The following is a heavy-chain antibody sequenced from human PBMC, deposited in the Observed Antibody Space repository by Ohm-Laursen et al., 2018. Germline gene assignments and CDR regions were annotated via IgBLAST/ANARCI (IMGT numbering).Heavy chain of an antibody. CDR1: GGSISSYY. CDR2: IHTSGTT. CDR3: SGGGF. J-gene: IGHJ4*02. V-gene: IGHV4-4*07. Sequence: SQTLSLTCLVSGGSISSYYWSWIRQPAGRGLEWIGRIHTSGTTNYGPSLQSRVTMSVDTSKNQFSLNLSSVTAADTAVYYCSGGGFWGQGTLVTVSS.